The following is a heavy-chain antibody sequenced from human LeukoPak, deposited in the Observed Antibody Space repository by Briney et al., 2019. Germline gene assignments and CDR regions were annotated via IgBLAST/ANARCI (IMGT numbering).Heavy chain of an antibody. CDR3: SREDY. CDR1: GYTFTGYY. J-gene: IGHJ4*02. CDR2: INFNSGGT. Sequence: ASVMVSCKASGYTFTGYYMHWVRDAPGQGLEWMGWINFNSGGTNSAQKFQDRVTMTRDTSINTAYMELSRLRSDDTAIYYCSREDYWGQGTLVTVSS. V-gene: IGHV1-2*02.